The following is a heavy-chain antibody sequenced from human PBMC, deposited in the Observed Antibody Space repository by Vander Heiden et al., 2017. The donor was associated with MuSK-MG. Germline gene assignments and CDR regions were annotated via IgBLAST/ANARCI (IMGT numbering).Heavy chain of an antibody. V-gene: IGHV3-33*01. D-gene: IGHD6-13*01. CDR2: IWYDGSSK. Sequence: QEQLVESGGGVVQPGRSLRLSGAASGLTLSTYGMHWVRQAPGKGLKWVAVIWYDGSSKYYADSVKGRFTISRDNSKNTLYLQMNSLRAEDTAVYYCARDSMYTSSWDYYYYMDVWGKGTTVTVSS. CDR3: ARDSMYTSSWDYYYYMDV. J-gene: IGHJ6*03. CDR1: GLTLSTYG.